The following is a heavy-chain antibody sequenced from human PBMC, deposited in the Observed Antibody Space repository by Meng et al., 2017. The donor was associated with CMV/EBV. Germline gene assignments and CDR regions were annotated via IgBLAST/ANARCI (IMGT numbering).Heavy chain of an antibody. J-gene: IGHJ4*02. D-gene: IGHD3-22*01. V-gene: IGHV1-2*02. CDR3: ARAHYDSSGYYDFDY. CDR1: GYTFTGYY. CDR2: INPNSGGT. Sequence: SGYTFTGYYMQWGRQAPGQGLEWMGWINPNSGGTNYAQKFQGRVTMTRDTSISTAYMELSRLRSDDTAVYYCARAHYDSSGYYDFDYWGQGTLVTVSS.